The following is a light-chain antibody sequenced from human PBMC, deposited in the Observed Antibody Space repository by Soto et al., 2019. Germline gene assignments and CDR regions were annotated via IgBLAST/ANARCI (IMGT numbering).Light chain of an antibody. V-gene: IGKV3-20*01. J-gene: IGKJ5*01. CDR1: QSVGKNY. CDR2: GAS. CDR3: QKYGNSPIS. Sequence: EIVLTQSPATLSLSPGERAKLSCSSSQSVGKNYLAWYQHKSGQAPRLLIHGASNRATGIPDRFSGSGSGTDFTLTISRLEPEDFAVYYCQKYGNSPISCGQGRRREIK.